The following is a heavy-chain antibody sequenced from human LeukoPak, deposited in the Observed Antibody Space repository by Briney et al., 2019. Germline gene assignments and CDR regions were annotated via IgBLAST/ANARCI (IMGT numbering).Heavy chain of an antibody. D-gene: IGHD3-16*02. J-gene: IGHJ3*02. CDR2: ISYEGSHK. Sequence: GGSLRLSCAASGFTFSTYTIHWVRQAPGKGLEWVTVISYEGSHKYYADSVKGRFTISRDNSKITLYLQMNSLRAEETSIYSCAGGMPRPTPYYGYLLGSYRHSFDAFDIWGQGTMVTVSS. CDR1: GFTFSTYT. CDR3: AGGMPRPTPYYGYLLGSYRHSFDAFDI. V-gene: IGHV3-30*04.